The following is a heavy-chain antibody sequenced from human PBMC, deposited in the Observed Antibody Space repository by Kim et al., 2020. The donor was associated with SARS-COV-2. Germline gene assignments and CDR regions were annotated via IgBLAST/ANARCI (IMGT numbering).Heavy chain of an antibody. D-gene: IGHD4-17*01. J-gene: IGHJ6*02. CDR3: ARSKLRENYYYYGMDV. Sequence: SLKRRVTISVDTSKIQFSLELSSVTAADTAVYYCARSKLRENYYYYGMDVWGQGTTVTVSS. V-gene: IGHV4-59*01.